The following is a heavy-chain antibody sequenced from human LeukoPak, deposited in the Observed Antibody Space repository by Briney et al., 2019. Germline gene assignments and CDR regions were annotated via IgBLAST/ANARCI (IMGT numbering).Heavy chain of an antibody. CDR2: ISSEGSST. D-gene: IGHD3-16*01. CDR3: ARGENTYIDY. J-gene: IGHJ4*02. V-gene: IGHV3-74*01. Sequence: GGSLRLSCAASGFTFSNYWMSWVRQAPGKGLVWVSRISSEGSSTTYADSVKGRFTISRDNAKDTLYLQMNSLRAEDTAVYYCARGENTYIDYWGQGTLVTVSS. CDR1: GFTFSNYW.